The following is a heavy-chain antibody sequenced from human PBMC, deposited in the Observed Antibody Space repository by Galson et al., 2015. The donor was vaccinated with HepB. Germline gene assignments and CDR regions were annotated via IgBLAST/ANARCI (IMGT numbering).Heavy chain of an antibody. J-gene: IGHJ3*02. V-gene: IGHV6-1*01. CDR3: ARGAYSSFDI. D-gene: IGHD2-15*01. Sequence: CAISGDSVSNNHVAWNWIRQSPSRGLEWLGRTHRGSNQYAASMRGRIAINSDTSTNQFSLQLSSVTPEDTGLYYCARGAYSSFDIWGQGTMVTVSS. CDR1: GDSVSNNHVA. CDR2: THRGSN.